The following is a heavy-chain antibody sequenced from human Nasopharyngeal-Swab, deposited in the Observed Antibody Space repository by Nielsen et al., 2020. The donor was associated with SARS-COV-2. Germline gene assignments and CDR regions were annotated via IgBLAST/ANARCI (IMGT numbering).Heavy chain of an antibody. J-gene: IGHJ4*02. D-gene: IGHD3-10*01. CDR1: GGSISSSSYY. CDR3: ARHYYGSGSDFDY. CDR2: IYYSGST. Sequence: ESLKISCTVSGGSISSSSYYWGWIRQPPGKGLEWIGSIYYSGSTYYNPSLKSRVTISVDTSKNQFSLKLSSVTAADTAVYYCARHYYGSGSDFDYWGQGTLVTVSS. V-gene: IGHV4-39*01.